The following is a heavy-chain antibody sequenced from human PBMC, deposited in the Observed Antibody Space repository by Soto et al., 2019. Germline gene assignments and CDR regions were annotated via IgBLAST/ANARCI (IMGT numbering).Heavy chain of an antibody. Sequence: GGSLRLSCTASGFTFGYFHMRWFRQAPGKGLEWISFTTIKAHGGTTYYAASVQGRFTISRDDSASIAYLQMNSLKTEDTAVYFCTRDISPGTRAFESWGQGTMVTVSS. D-gene: IGHD1-26*01. CDR3: TRDISPGTRAFES. CDR2: TTIKAHGGTT. CDR1: GFTFGYFH. V-gene: IGHV3-49*03. J-gene: IGHJ3*02.